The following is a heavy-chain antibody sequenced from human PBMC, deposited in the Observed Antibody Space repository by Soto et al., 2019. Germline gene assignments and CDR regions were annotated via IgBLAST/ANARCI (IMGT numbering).Heavy chain of an antibody. V-gene: IGHV4-39*01. CDR3: VRYDRINMKPYSPEGFHI. D-gene: IGHD3-3*02. CDR1: GDSISSSNSH. CDR2: VYYGGAIFYSGNI. J-gene: IGHJ3*02. Sequence: PSETLSLTCTVSGDSISSSNSHWGWTRQPPGKGLEYIGSVYYGGAIFYSGNIYYNPSIKSRVTISVDTSKNQFSLRLSSVTAADTGVYYCVRYDRINMKPYSPEGFHIWGQGTMVTVSS.